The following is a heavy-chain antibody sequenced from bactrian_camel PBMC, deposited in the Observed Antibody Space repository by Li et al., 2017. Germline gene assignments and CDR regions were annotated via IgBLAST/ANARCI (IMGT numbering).Heavy chain of an antibody. CDR2: FYSDGIQT. Sequence: QLVEFGGGSVQAGGSLRLSCAASGHIRSTYCMAWFRQVPGKGLEWVSSFYSDGIQTYYVDSVKGRFTISRDNARSTVYLQMNSLNSEDTALYYCVGDAWTWWGQGTQVTVS. CDR1: GHIRSTYC. J-gene: IGHJ4*01. D-gene: IGHD1*01. V-gene: IGHV3S6*01. CDR3: VGDAWTW.